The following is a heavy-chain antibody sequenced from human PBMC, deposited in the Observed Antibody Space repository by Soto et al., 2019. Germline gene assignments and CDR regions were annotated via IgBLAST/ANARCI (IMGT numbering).Heavy chain of an antibody. CDR3: ARDRPGRGLIPATIRAFDV. D-gene: IGHD2-2*01. J-gene: IGHJ3*01. V-gene: IGHV3-7*01. Sequence: GGSLRLSCSASGFTLSKYWMSWVRQAPGKGLEWVANIKQDGSEKYYVDSVKGRFTISRDNAESSLYLQMNSLRAEDTAVYYCARDRPGRGLIPATIRAFDVWGQGTLVTVSS. CDR2: IKQDGSEK. CDR1: GFTLSKYW.